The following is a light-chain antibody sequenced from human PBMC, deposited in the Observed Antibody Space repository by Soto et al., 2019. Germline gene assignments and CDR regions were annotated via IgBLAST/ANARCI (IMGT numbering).Light chain of an antibody. CDR3: CSYVGSYIYV. CDR1: SSDVGGYHY. J-gene: IGLJ1*01. V-gene: IGLV2-11*01. Sequence: QSVLTQPRSVSGSPGQTVTISCTGTSSDVGGYHYVSWYQHHPGKATKLVIFDVNRRPSGVPRCFSGYKSDNTASLTICGLQAEDEAEYYCCSYVGSYIYVFGTWTKV. CDR2: DVN.